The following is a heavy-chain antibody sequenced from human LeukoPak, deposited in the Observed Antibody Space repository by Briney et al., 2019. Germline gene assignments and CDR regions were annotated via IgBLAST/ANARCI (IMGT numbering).Heavy chain of an antibody. Sequence: GGSLRLSCAASGFTFSSYWMHWVRQAPGKGLEWVANIKQDGSEKYYVDSVKGRFTISRDNAKNSLYLQMNSLRAEDTAVYYCARVLWYSGYVNYFDYWGQGTLVTVSS. V-gene: IGHV3-7*01. CDR3: ARVLWYSGYVNYFDY. D-gene: IGHD5-12*01. CDR1: GFTFSSYW. J-gene: IGHJ4*02. CDR2: IKQDGSEK.